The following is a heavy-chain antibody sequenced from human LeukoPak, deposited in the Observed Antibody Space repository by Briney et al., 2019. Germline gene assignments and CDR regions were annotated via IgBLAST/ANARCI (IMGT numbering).Heavy chain of an antibody. J-gene: IGHJ6*02. D-gene: IGHD6-19*01. CDR1: GGSISSGDYY. CDR3: ARDSSSGVYYYYGMDV. V-gene: IGHV4-30-4*01. CDR2: IYYSGST. Sequence: SETLSLTCTVSGGSISSGDYYWSWIRQPPGKGLEWIGYIYYSGSTYYNPSLKSRVTISVDTSKNQFSLKLSSVTAADTAVYCCARDSSSGVYYYYGMDVWGQGTTVTVSS.